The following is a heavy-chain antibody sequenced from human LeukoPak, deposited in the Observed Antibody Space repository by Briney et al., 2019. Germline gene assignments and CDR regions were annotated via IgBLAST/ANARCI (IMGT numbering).Heavy chain of an antibody. V-gene: IGHV4-4*09. J-gene: IGHJ4*02. CDR3: AGSSGSYRYYFDY. CDR2: IYTSGRT. D-gene: IGHD1-26*01. CDR1: GGSSSSFY. Sequence: NPSETLSLTCTVSGGSSSSFYCSWIRQPPGKGLEWIGYIYTSGRTNYNPSLKSRVTISADTSKNQFSLKLSSVTGADSAVYYCAGSSGSYRYYFDYWGQGTLVTVSS.